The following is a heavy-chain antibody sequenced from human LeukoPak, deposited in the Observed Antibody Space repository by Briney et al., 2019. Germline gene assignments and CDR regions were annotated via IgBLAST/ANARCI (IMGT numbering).Heavy chain of an antibody. CDR2: IYCSGST. J-gene: IGHJ5*02. CDR3: ARDAATYYDILTGSNWFDP. Sequence: PSETLSLTCTVSGGSISSYCWSWIRQPPGKGLEWIGYIYCSGSTNYNPSLKSRVTISVDTSKNQFSLKLSSVTAADTAVYYCARDAATYYDILTGSNWFDPWGQGTLVTVSS. V-gene: IGHV4-59*01. D-gene: IGHD3-9*01. CDR1: GGSISSYC.